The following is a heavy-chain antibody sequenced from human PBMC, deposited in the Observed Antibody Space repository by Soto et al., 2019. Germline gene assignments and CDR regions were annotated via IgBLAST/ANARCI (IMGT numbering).Heavy chain of an antibody. D-gene: IGHD3-3*01. CDR1: GFTFSSYA. V-gene: IGHV3-30-3*01. CDR3: ARDQKVYDFWSGYYLYYYYGMDV. J-gene: IGHJ6*02. CDR2: ISYDGSNK. Sequence: SGGSLRLSCAASGFTFSSYAMHWVRQAPGKGLEWVAVISYDGSNKYYADSVKGRFTISRDNSKNTLYLQMNSLRAEDTAVYYCARDQKVYDFWSGYYLYYYYGMDVWGQGTTVTVSS.